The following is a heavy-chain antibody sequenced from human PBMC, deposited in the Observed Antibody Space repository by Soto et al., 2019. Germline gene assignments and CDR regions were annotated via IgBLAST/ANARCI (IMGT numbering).Heavy chain of an antibody. CDR1: GFTFSSYG. Sequence: QVQLVESGGGVVQPGRSLRLSCAASGFTFSSYGMHWVRQAPGKGLEWVAVIWYDGSNKYYADSVKGRFTISRDNSKNTLYLQMNSLRAEDTAVYYCARDRIYIAAAGKPGNWGQGTLVTVSS. V-gene: IGHV3-33*01. CDR2: IWYDGSNK. J-gene: IGHJ4*02. CDR3: ARDRIYIAAAGKPGN. D-gene: IGHD6-13*01.